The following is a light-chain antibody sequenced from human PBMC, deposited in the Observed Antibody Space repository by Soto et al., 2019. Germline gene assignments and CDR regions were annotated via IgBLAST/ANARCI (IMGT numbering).Light chain of an antibody. CDR2: DVT. V-gene: IGLV2-14*03. CDR3: SSYTNKDTLV. Sequence: QSALTQPASVSGSPGQSITISCTGTSSDVGGYDHVSWYQQHPGKAPKLIIYDVTVRPSGISPRFSGSKSDNTASLAVSGLQPEDEADYYCSSYTNKDTLVFGGWTQLTVL. CDR1: SSDVGGYDH. J-gene: IGLJ3*02.